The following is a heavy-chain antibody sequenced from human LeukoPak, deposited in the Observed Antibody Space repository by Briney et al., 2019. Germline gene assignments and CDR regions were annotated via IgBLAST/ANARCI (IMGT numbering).Heavy chain of an antibody. CDR1: GGSITNYY. D-gene: IGHD5-24*01. J-gene: IGHJ6*03. V-gene: IGHV4-59*01. CDR2: IYYSGST. CDR3: ARVGKEMATISYYYYMDV. Sequence: SETLSLTCTVSGGSITNYYWSWIRQPPGKGLEWIGYIYYSGSTNYNPSLKSRVTISVDTSKNQFSLKLSSVTAADTAVYYCARVGKEMATISYYYYMDVWGKGTTVTVSS.